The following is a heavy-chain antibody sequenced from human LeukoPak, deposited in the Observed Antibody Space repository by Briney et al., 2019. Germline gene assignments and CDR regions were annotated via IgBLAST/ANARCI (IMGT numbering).Heavy chain of an antibody. D-gene: IGHD3-9*01. Sequence: GGSLRLSCAASGFTVRSNYMNWVRQAPGKGLEWVSLIYSGGSAEYAVSVKGRFTISRDNSKNTLYLQMNSLRAEDTAVYYCARAYSYDILTGYYLDYWGQGTLVTVSS. CDR1: GFTVRSNY. CDR3: ARAYSYDILTGYYLDY. V-gene: IGHV3-53*05. J-gene: IGHJ4*02. CDR2: IYSGGSA.